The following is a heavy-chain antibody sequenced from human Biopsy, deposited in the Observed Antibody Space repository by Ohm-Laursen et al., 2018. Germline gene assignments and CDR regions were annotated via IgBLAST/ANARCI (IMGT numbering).Heavy chain of an antibody. CDR1: GDSISTSTTYY. Sequence: GTLSLTCTVSGDSISTSTTYYWAWLRQPPGKGLEWIGSIYNSETTFYNPSLKSRVAISVDTSTNQFSLKVSSVTAADTTLYYCARHPTGFWFDPWGHGTLVTVSS. V-gene: IGHV4-39*01. CDR2: IYNSETT. J-gene: IGHJ5*02. CDR3: ARHPTGFWFDP.